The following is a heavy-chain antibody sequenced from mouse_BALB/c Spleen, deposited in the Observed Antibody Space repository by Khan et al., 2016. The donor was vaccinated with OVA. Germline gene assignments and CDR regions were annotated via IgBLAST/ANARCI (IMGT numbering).Heavy chain of an antibody. CDR1: GYTFTSYW. D-gene: IGHD4-1*01. Sequence: VQLQQSGPVLARPGASVKMSCKASGYTFTSYWMNWVKQRPGQGLEWIGDIYPGNTDTTYNQKFKGKAKLTEVTSTSTAYMELSSLTNEDSAVYYCTRRNWDVAWFAYWGQGTLVTVSA. CDR3: TRRNWDVAWFAY. J-gene: IGHJ3*01. V-gene: IGHV1-5*01. CDR2: IYPGNTDT.